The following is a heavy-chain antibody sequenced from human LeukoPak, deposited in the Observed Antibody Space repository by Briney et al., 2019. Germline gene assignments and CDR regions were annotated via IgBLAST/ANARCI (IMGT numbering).Heavy chain of an antibody. Sequence: PSETLSLTCTVSGGSISSSSYYWGWIRQPPGKGLEWIGSIYYSGSTYYNPSLKSRVTMSLDTSKNQFSLKLTSVTAADTAVYYCARDDGLFWGQGTLVTVSS. CDR2: IYYSGST. J-gene: IGHJ4*02. V-gene: IGHV4-39*07. CDR3: ARDDGLF. CDR1: GGSISSSSYY. D-gene: IGHD2-21*01.